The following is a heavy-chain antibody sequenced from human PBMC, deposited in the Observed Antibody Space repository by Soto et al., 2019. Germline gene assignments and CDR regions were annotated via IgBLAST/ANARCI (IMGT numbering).Heavy chain of an antibody. CDR3: ARVGLRLGDYFAY. D-gene: IGHD3-16*01. CDR1: GGSISSGAYY. J-gene: IGHJ4*02. CDR2: IYYSGNT. Sequence: QVQLQESGPGRVKPSQTLSLTCTVSGGSISSGAYYWSWIRQHPGKGLEWIGYIYYSGNTYYNPSLESRVTVSVDTSKNRFSLKLSSVTAEDSAGYSWARVGLRLGDYFAYWVQGTLVSVSS. V-gene: IGHV4-31*03.